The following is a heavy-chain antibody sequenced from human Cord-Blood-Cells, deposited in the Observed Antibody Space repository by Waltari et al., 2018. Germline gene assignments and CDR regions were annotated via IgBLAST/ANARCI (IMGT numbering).Heavy chain of an antibody. D-gene: IGHD2-21*02. Sequence: EVQLLESGGGLVQPGGSLRLSCAASGFTFSSYAMSWVRQAPGKGLEWVSAISGSGGSTYYADSGKGRFTIARDKSKNTLYLQLNSLRAEDTAVYYCAKAPVVVTATYFDYWGQGTLVTVSS. V-gene: IGHV3-23*01. CDR1: GFTFSSYA. J-gene: IGHJ4*02. CDR2: ISGSGGST. CDR3: AKAPVVVTATYFDY.